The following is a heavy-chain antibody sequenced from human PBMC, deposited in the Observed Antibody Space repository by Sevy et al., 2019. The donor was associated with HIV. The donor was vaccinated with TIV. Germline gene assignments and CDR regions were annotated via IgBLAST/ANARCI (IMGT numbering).Heavy chain of an antibody. D-gene: IGHD1-26*01. CDR1: GYTFTGYY. J-gene: IGHJ4*02. Sequence: ASVKVSCKASGYTFTGYYMHWVRQAPGQGLEWMGRINPNSGGTNYAQTFQGRVTMTRDTSISTAYMELSRLRSDDTAVYYCASEDSGPTPPGYWGQGTLVTVSS. CDR2: INPNSGGT. V-gene: IGHV1-2*06. CDR3: ASEDSGPTPPGY.